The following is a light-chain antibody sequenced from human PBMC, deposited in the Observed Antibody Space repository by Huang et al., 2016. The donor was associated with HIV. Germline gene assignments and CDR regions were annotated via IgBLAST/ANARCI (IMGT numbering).Light chain of an antibody. CDR1: QSVNNK. CDR2: DAS. V-gene: IGKV3-15*01. Sequence: EVVMTQSPVTLSVSPGERATLSCRASQSVNNKLAWFQQKPGQAPRLLLHDASIRATGIPDRCSGSGSGTEFTLTISSLQSEDFAVYYCQQYNNWPPWTFGQGTKVEIK. J-gene: IGKJ1*01. CDR3: QQYNNWPPWT.